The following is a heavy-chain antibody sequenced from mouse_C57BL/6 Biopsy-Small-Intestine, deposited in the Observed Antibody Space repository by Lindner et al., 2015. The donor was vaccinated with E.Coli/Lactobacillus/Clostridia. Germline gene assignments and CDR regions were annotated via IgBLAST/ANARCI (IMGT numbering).Heavy chain of an antibody. CDR3: TRVDTLGYAWFAY. CDR2: IYPVSGNT. Sequence: VQLQESGPELVKPGASVKISCKASGYTFTNYYLHWMKQRPGQGLEWIGWIYPVSGNTDYNENFKGKATLTADTSSSTAYMQFNSLTSEDSAVYYCTRVDTLGYAWFAYWGQGDSGHCLC. D-gene: IGHD3-2*02. V-gene: IGHV1-66*01. J-gene: IGHJ3*01. CDR1: GYTFTNYY.